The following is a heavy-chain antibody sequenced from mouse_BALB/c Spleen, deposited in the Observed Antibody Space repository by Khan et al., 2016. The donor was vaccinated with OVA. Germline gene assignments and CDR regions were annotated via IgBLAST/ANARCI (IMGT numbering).Heavy chain of an antibody. CDR2: VSTGGSYT. CDR1: GFTFSTYG. J-gene: IGHJ3*01. Sequence: EVELVESGGVLVKPGGSLKLSCAVSGFTFSTYGMSWVRQTPDKRLEWVATVSTGGSYTYYPDSVKGRFTISRDNAKNTLYLQMSGLKSEDTAMFYCTRLAYYYDSEGFAYWGQGTLVTVSA. CDR3: TRLAYYYDSEGFAY. D-gene: IGHD1-1*01. V-gene: IGHV5-6*01.